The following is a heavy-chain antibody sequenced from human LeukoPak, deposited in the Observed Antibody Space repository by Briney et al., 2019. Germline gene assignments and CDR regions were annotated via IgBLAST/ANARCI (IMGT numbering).Heavy chain of an antibody. D-gene: IGHD3-3*01. J-gene: IGHJ6*02. CDR3: AREDFWSGYRKGYYGMDV. Sequence: PSETLSLTCTVSGGSVSSGSYYWSWIRQPPGKGLEWIGYIYYSGSTNYNPSLKSRVTISVDTSKNQFSLKLSSVTAADTAVYYCAREDFWSGYRKGYYGMDVWGQGTTVTVSS. CDR1: GGSVSSGSYY. V-gene: IGHV4-61*01. CDR2: IYYSGST.